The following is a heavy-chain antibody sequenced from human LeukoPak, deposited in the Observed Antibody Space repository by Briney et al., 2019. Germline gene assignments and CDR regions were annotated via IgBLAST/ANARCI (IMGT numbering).Heavy chain of an antibody. Sequence: WIRQPPGKGLEWIGSISYSGSTYYNPSLKSRVTISGDTPKNHFSLKLSSVTAADTAVYYCARTPGIVVEGWFDVWGQGTLVTVSS. V-gene: IGHV4-39*02. D-gene: IGHD2-2*01. CDR2: ISYSGST. CDR3: ARTPGIVVEGWFDV. J-gene: IGHJ5*02.